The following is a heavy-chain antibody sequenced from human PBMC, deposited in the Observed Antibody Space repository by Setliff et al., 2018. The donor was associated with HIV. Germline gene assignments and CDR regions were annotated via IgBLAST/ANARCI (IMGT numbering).Heavy chain of an antibody. J-gene: IGHJ3*02. Sequence: SETLSLTCTISGGSFGVYRWSWIRQSAGRGLEWIGRIDSSGTTDYKPSLKGRVAISVDTSRNQFSLRVTSVTAADTAVYYCARGGYSSGWYGTFDIWGQGTMVTVSS. CDR3: ARGGYSSGWYGTFDI. V-gene: IGHV4-4*07. CDR1: GGSFGVYR. CDR2: IDSSGTT. D-gene: IGHD6-19*01.